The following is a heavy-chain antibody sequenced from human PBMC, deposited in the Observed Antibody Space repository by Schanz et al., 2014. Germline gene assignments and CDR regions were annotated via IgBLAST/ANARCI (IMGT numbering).Heavy chain of an antibody. V-gene: IGHV3-23*04. Sequence: EVQLVESGGGLVKPGGSLRLSCAASGFTFSGYAMSWVRQAPGKGLEWVSSIVGGGGRTYYADSVKGRFTISRDNSKNTLYLQMNSLRAEDTAVYYCAREDCSATSCYFRYWGQGTLVTVSS. D-gene: IGHD2-21*01. CDR1: GFTFSGYA. CDR2: IVGGGGRT. J-gene: IGHJ4*02. CDR3: AREDCSATSCYFRY.